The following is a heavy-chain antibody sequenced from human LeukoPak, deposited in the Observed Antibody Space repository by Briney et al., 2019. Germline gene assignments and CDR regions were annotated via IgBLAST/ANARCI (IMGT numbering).Heavy chain of an antibody. CDR3: AVVVVDAFDI. D-gene: IGHD2-15*01. CDR2: ISGSGGGA. Sequence: GGSLRLSCTASGFTFSSYALSWVRQAPGKGLEWVSAISGSGGGAYYADSVRGRFTISRDNSKKTLFLQMNSLRAEDTAVYYCAVVVVDAFDIWGQGTMVTVSS. V-gene: IGHV3-23*01. CDR1: GFTFSSYA. J-gene: IGHJ3*02.